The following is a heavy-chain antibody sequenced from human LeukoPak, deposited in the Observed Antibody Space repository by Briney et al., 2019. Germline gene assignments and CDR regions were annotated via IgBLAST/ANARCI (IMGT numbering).Heavy chain of an antibody. CDR1: GSTVSSKY. J-gene: IGHJ4*02. CDR3: ARVQGSGLFRWY. D-gene: IGHD2-15*01. CDR2: IYSDTST. V-gene: IGHV3-66*01. Sequence: PGGSLRLSCAASGSTVSSKYMCWVRQAPGKGLEWVSVIYSDTSTYYADSVKGRFTISRDNSKNTLYLQMNSLRAEDTGVYYCARVQGSGLFRWYWGQGTLVTVSS.